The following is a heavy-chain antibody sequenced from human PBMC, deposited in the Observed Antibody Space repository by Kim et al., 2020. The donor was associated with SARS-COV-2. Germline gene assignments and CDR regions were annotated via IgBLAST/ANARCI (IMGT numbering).Heavy chain of an antibody. Sequence: GGSLRLSCAASGFTFSSYGMHWVRQAPGKGLEWVAVIWYDGSNKYYADSVKGRFTISRDTSKNALYLQMNSLRAEDTAVYYCAKDPDSSGYYYGSFPDYWGQGPLVPVSS. J-gene: IGHJ4*02. CDR2: IWYDGSNK. V-gene: IGHV3-33*06. CDR1: GFTFSSYG. CDR3: AKDPDSSGYYYGSFPDY. D-gene: IGHD3-22*01.